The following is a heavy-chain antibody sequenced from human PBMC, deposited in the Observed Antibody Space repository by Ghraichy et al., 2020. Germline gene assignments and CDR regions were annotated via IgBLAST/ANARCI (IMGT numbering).Heavy chain of an antibody. CDR2: IYYSGST. CDR1: GGSISSYY. V-gene: IGHV4-59*01. J-gene: IGHJ4*02. CDR3: ARVNALRDFWSGYYPATLDY. D-gene: IGHD3-3*01. Sequence: SETLSLTCTVSGGSISSYYWSWIRQPPGKGLEWIGYIYYSGSTNYNPSLKSRVTISVDTSKNQFSLKLSSVTAADTAVYYCARVNALRDFWSGYYPATLDYWGQGTLVTVSS.